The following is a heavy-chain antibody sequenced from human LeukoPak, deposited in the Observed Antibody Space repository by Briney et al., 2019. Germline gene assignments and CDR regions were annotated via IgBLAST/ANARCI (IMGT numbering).Heavy chain of an antibody. CDR3: ASIYDSDLDY. CDR1: GGTFSSYA. CDR2: IIPIFGTA. V-gene: IGHV1-69*13. Sequence: ASVKVSCKASGGTFSSYAISWVRQAPGQGLEWMGGIIPIFGTANYAQKFQGRVTITADESTSTAYMELSSLRSEVTAVYYCASIYDSDLDYWGQGTLVTVSS. J-gene: IGHJ4*02. D-gene: IGHD3-22*01.